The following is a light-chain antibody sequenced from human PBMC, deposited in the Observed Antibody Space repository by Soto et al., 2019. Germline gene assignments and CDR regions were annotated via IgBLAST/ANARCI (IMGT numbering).Light chain of an antibody. CDR1: QSINAY. V-gene: IGKV1-39*01. Sequence: DIQMTQSPSSLSASVGDRVIITCRASQSINAYLNWYQQKPGKAPKLLIYAAFSLQSGVPSRFSGSGSGTDFSLTISTLQPEDFATYYCQQSHSLPITFGQGTRLDIK. CDR2: AAF. J-gene: IGKJ5*01. CDR3: QQSHSLPIT.